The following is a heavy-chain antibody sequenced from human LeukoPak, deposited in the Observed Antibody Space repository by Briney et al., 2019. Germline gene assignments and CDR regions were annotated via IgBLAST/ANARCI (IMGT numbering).Heavy chain of an antibody. Sequence: GESLKISCAASGFTFSSYSMNWVRQAPGKGLEWVSSISSSSSYIYYADSVKGRFTISRDNAKNSLYLQMNSLRAEDTAVYYCARDQRTRAYYYYYYMDVWGKGTTVTVSS. CDR3: ARDQRTRAYYYYYYMDV. CDR1: GFTFSSYS. CDR2: ISSSSSYI. V-gene: IGHV3-21*01. J-gene: IGHJ6*03.